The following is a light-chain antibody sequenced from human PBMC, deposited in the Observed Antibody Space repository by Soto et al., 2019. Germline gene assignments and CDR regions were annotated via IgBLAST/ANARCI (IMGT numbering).Light chain of an antibody. CDR2: EVN. J-gene: IGLJ1*01. V-gene: IGLV2-8*01. CDR1: SSDVGGYKY. CDR3: SSYAGSNTPCV. Sequence: QSVLTQPPSASGSPGQSVTTSCTGTSSDVGGYKYVSWYQQHPGKAPKLMIYEVNNRPSGVPDRFSGSKSGNTASLTVSGLQAEDEADYYCSSYAGSNTPCVFGTGTKVTVL.